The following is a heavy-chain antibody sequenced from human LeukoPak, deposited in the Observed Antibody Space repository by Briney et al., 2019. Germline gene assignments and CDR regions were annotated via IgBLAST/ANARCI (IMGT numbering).Heavy chain of an antibody. V-gene: IGHV1-18*01. Sequence: GASVKVSCKASGYTFTSYGVSWVRQAPGQGLEWMGWISAYNGNTNYAQKLQGRVTMTTDTSTSTAYMELRSLRSDDTAVYYCARAGPLGYSEQPQVYWGQGTLVTVSS. J-gene: IGHJ4*02. D-gene: IGHD6-13*01. CDR1: GYTFTSYG. CDR3: ARAGPLGYSEQPQVY. CDR2: ISAYNGNT.